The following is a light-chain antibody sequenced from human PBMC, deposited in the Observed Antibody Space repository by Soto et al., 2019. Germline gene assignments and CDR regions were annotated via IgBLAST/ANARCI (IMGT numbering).Light chain of an antibody. J-gene: IGKJ1*01. CDR2: AVS. Sequence: DIQMTQSPSSLSASVGDGVTITCRASQGIKNDLAWYQQKPGKAPKRLIYAVSSLQSEVPSRLSGSGSGTEFTLTISSLQPEDVATYYCLQHHSYPQTFGQGTKVEI. V-gene: IGKV1-17*01. CDR1: QGIKND. CDR3: LQHHSYPQT.